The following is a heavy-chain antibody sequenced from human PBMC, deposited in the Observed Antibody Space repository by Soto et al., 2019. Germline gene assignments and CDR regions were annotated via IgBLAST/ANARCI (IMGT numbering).Heavy chain of an antibody. Sequence: GASVKVSCKASGYTFTSYAMHWVRQAPGQRLECMGWINAGNGNTKYSQKFQGRVTITRDTSASTAYMELSSLRSEDTAVYYCARVRGWYDSSGYVLGYYFDYWGQGTLVTVSS. CDR2: INAGNGNT. D-gene: IGHD3-22*01. CDR1: GYTFTSYA. J-gene: IGHJ4*02. CDR3: ARVRGWYDSSGYVLGYYFDY. V-gene: IGHV1-3*01.